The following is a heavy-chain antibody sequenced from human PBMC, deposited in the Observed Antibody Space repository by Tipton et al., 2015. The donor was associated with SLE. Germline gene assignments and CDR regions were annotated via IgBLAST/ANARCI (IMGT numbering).Heavy chain of an antibody. V-gene: IGHV4-31*03. CDR2: IYYSGST. CDR3: ARDSPGGNFDY. D-gene: IGHD1-26*01. CDR1: GGSISSGGYY. Sequence: LRLSCTVSGGSISSGGYYWSWVRQHPGKGLEWIGYIYYSGSTYYNPSLKSRVTISVDTSKNQFSLKLSSVTAADTAVYYCARDSPGGNFDYWGQGTLVNVSS. J-gene: IGHJ4*02.